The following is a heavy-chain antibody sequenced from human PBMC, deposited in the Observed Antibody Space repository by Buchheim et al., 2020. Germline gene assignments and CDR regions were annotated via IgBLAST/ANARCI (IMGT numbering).Heavy chain of an antibody. Sequence: EVQLVESGGALVLPGGSLRLSCAASGFTFSSYWMSWVRQAPGKGLEWVANIKQDGSEKYYVYSVKGRFTISRDNAKNSPYLQMNSLRAEDTAVYYCAREGVTMVRGSHYFDYWGQGTL. D-gene: IGHD3-10*01. V-gene: IGHV3-7*01. CDR3: AREGVTMVRGSHYFDY. CDR2: IKQDGSEK. CDR1: GFTFSSYW. J-gene: IGHJ4*02.